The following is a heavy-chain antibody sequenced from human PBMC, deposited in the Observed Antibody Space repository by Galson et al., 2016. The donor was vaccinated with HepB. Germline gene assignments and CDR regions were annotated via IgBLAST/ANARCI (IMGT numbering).Heavy chain of an antibody. J-gene: IGHJ6*02. CDR2: IYWDEDK. V-gene: IGHV2-5*02. CDR3: VHRRRTFFYDASGSYGHRYAMDV. CDR1: GFSLSTTGEG. Sequence: PALVKPTQTLTLTRSFSGFSLSTTGEGVGWIRQPPGKALEWLALIYWDEDKRYSPSLKSRLTITKDTSKNQVALTMTNMAPADTATYYCVHRRRTFFYDASGSYGHRYAMDVWGQVTTVTVSS. D-gene: IGHD3-22*01.